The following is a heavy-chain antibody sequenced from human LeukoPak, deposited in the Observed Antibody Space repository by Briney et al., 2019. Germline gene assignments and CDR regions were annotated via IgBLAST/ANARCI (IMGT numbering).Heavy chain of an antibody. CDR2: ISSSGSNI. V-gene: IGHV3-48*03. J-gene: IGHJ4*02. D-gene: IGHD3/OR15-3a*01. CDR1: GFSLSSYE. CDR3: ARVDSFACCLHY. Sequence: GGSLRLSCAGSGFSLSSYEMSWVRQAPGKGLEWVSYISSSGSNIDYADSVKGRFTISRDNAKNSLYLQMNSLRAADTAVYYCARVDSFACCLHYSGQGALVTVSS.